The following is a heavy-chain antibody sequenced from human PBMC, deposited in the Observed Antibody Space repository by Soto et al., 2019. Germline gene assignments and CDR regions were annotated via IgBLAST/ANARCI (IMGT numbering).Heavy chain of an antibody. D-gene: IGHD2-15*01. CDR1: GCSISSYY. J-gene: IGHJ4*02. V-gene: IGHV4-59*08. CDR2: IYYSGST. CDR3: ARHWSTTHFDY. Sequence: SETLSLTCTVSGCSISSYYWSWIRQPPGKGLEWIGYIYYSGSTNYNPSLKSRVTISVDTSKNQFSLKLSSVTAADTAVYYCARHWSTTHFDYWGQGTLVTVSS.